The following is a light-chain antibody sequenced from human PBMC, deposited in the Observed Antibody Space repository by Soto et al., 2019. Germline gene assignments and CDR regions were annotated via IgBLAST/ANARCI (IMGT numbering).Light chain of an antibody. CDR1: QSISSY. CDR3: QQSYSTPLT. V-gene: IGKV1-39*01. CDR2: AAS. Sequence: DIQMTQSPSSLSASVGDRVTITCRASQSISSYLNWYQQKPGKAPKLLIYAASSLQSGVPSRFSGSGSGTDFTLTISSLQHEDFETYYCQQSYSTPLTFGGGTKVDIK. J-gene: IGKJ4*01.